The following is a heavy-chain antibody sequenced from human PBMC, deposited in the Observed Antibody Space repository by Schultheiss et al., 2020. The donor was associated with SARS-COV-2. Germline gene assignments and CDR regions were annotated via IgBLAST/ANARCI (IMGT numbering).Heavy chain of an antibody. D-gene: IGHD3-22*01. Sequence: GESLKISCAASGFTFSSYAMSWVRQAPGKGLEWVSAISGSGGSTYYADSVKGRFTISRDNAKNSLYLQMNSLRAEDTAVYYCARDRESYYYDSSGAFDIWGQGTMVTVSS. CDR3: ARDRESYYYDSSGAFDI. CDR2: ISGSGGST. V-gene: IGHV3-23*01. CDR1: GFTFSSYA. J-gene: IGHJ3*02.